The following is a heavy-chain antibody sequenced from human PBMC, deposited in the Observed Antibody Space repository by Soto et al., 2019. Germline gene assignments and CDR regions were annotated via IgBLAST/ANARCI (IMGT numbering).Heavy chain of an antibody. V-gene: IGHV4-30-2*01. CDR1: GGSISSGGYS. J-gene: IGHJ4*02. D-gene: IGHD4-17*01. CDR3: AAQLGGSVTTLDY. Sequence: PSETLSLTCAVSGGSISSGGYSWSWIRQPPGKGLEWIGYIYHSGSTYYNPSLKSRVTISVDRSKNQFSLKLSSVTAADTAVYYCAAQLGGSVTTLDYWGQGTLVTVSS. CDR2: IYHSGST.